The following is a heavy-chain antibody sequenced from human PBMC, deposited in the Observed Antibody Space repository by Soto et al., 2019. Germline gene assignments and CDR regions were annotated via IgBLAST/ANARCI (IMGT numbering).Heavy chain of an antibody. D-gene: IGHD2-15*01. CDR1: GFTFSSYG. CDR2: ISYDGSNK. Sequence: QVQLVESGGGVVQPGRSLRLSCAASGFTFSSYGMHWVRQAPGKGLEWVAVISYDGSNKYYADSVKGRFTISRDNSKTAMYLQMNSLRAEDTAVYYCATARSGKVVASKFDYWGQGTLVTVSS. J-gene: IGHJ4*02. V-gene: IGHV3-30*03. CDR3: ATARSGKVVASKFDY.